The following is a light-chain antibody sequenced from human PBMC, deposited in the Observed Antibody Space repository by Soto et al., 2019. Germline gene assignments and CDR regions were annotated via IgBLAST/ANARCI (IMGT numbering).Light chain of an antibody. CDR3: QHYNSYSEA. CDR2: KAS. Sequence: DIQMTQSPSTLSGSVGDRFTITCRASQTISSWLAWYQQKPGKAPKLLIYKASTLKSGVPSRFSGSGSGTEFTLTISSLQPYDFATYYCQHYNSYSEAFGQGTKVELK. J-gene: IGKJ1*01. V-gene: IGKV1-5*03. CDR1: QTISSW.